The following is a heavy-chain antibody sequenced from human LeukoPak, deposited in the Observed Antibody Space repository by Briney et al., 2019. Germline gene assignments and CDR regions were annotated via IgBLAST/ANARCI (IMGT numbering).Heavy chain of an antibody. CDR2: IWYDGSNK. D-gene: IGHD3-3*01. CDR3: ARDPKTFTIFGVVIPPDY. J-gene: IGHJ4*02. CDR1: GFTFSSYG. V-gene: IGHV3-33*01. Sequence: GGSLRLSCAASGFTFSSYGMHWVRQAPGKGPEWVAVIWYDGSNKYYADSVKGRFTISRDNSKNTLYLQMNSLRAEDTAVYYCARDPKTFTIFGVVIPPDYWGQGTLVTVSS.